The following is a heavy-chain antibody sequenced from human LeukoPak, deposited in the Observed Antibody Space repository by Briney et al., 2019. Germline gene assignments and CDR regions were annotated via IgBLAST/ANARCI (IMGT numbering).Heavy chain of an antibody. Sequence: PGGSLRLSCAASGFTFSIYGMHWVRQAPGKGLEWVAVIWYDGSHQYYADSVKGRFTISRDNSKNTLYLQMNSLRAEDASVYYCARGPGGGSSYFDLWGQGALVTVSS. V-gene: IGHV3-33*01. D-gene: IGHD3-10*01. J-gene: IGHJ4*02. CDR3: ARGPGGGSSYFDL. CDR1: GFTFSIYG. CDR2: IWYDGSHQ.